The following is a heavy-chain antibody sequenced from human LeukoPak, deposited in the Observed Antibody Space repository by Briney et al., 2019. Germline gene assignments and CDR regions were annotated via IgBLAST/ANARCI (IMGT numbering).Heavy chain of an antibody. J-gene: IGHJ4*02. CDR3: ARVDFWSGHYYFDY. CDR1: GFTVSSNY. V-gene: IGHV3-66*01. Sequence: PGGSLRLSCAASGFTVSSNYMSWVRQAPGKGLEWVSVIYSGGSTYYADSVKGRFTISRDNSKNTLYLQMNSLTAEDTAVYYCARVDFWSGHYYFDYWGQGTLVTVSS. CDR2: IYSGGST. D-gene: IGHD3-3*01.